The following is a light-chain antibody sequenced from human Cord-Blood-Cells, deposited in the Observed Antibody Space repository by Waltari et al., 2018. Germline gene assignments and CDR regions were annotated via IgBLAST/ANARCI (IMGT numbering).Light chain of an antibody. Sequence: ALQLTQSPSSLSASVGDRVTITSRASQGISSALAWYQQKPGKATKLLIYDASSLESGVPSRFSGSGSGTDFTLTVSSLQREDFATYYCRQFKSYPMATFTFGPGSKVYIK. V-gene: IGKV1-13*02. CDR2: DAS. CDR3: RQFKSYPMATFT. J-gene: IGKJ3*01. CDR1: QGISSA.